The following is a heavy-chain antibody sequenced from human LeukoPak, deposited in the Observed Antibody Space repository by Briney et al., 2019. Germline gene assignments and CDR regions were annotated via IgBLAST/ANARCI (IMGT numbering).Heavy chain of an antibody. D-gene: IGHD1-14*01. V-gene: IGHV3-33*01. CDR3: ARDEVITFRLFDH. CDR2: IWYDGNTK. J-gene: IGHJ4*02. CDR1: GFTLSAHG. Sequence: PGGSLRLSCAASGFTLSAHGMHWVRQAPGKGLEWLAVIWYDGNTKYYSDSVKGRFTISRDSSKNTLYLEMNSLRAEDTAVYYCARDEVITFRLFDHWGRGTLVTVSS.